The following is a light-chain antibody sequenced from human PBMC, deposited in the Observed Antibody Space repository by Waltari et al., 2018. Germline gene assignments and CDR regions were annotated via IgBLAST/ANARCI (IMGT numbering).Light chain of an antibody. J-gene: IGLJ2*01. CDR1: SSDVGGYNY. Sequence: QSALTQPASVSGSPGQSITISCTGTSSDVGGYNYVSWYQQHPGKAPKLMIYDVSNRPAGVSTLFSGSKSGNTASLTISGLQAEDEADYYCSSYISSSTLELFGGGTSLTVL. CDR3: SSYISSSTLEL. V-gene: IGLV2-14*03. CDR2: DVS.